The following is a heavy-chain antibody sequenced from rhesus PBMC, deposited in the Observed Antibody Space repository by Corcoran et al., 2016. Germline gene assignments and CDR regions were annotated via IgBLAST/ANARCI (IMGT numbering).Heavy chain of an antibody. D-gene: IGHD6-25*01. V-gene: IGHV4-169*01. Sequence: QLQLQESGPGLVKPSETLSVTCAVSGGSISSSYWSWIRQAPGKGLEWIGYIYGSGSSTNYNPSLKRRVTLSLDTSKNQLSLKLVSGTAADTAVYYCARGSIAAAGTHYFDYWGQGVLVTVSS. CDR2: IYGSGSST. CDR3: ARGSIAAAGTHYFDY. J-gene: IGHJ4*01. CDR1: GGSISSSY.